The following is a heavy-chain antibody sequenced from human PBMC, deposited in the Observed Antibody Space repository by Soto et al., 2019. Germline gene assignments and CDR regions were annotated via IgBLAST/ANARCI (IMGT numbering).Heavy chain of an antibody. J-gene: IGHJ6*02. V-gene: IGHV4-30-4*01. Sequence: QVQLQESGTGLVKPSQTLSLTCTVSGGSISSGDYYWSWIRQPPGKGLEWIGYIYYSGSTYYNPSLKSRVTISVDTSKNQFSLKLSSVTAADTAVYYCARDRSPSDWGYYYYGMDVWGQGTTVTVSS. D-gene: IGHD7-27*01. CDR2: IYYSGST. CDR3: ARDRSPSDWGYYYYGMDV. CDR1: GGSISSGDYY.